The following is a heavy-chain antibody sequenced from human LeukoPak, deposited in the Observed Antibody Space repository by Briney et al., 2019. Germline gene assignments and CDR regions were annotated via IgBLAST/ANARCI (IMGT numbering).Heavy chain of an antibody. CDR3: ARDTHCSSTSCYSDWFDP. V-gene: IGHV1-18*04. CDR2: ISAYNGNT. CDR1: GYTFTSYG. Sequence: ASVKVSCKASGYTFTSYGISWVRQAPGQGLEWMGWISAYNGNTNYAQELQGRVTMTTDTSTSTAYMELRSLRSDDTAVYYCARDTHCSSTSCYSDWFDPWGQGTLVTVSS. D-gene: IGHD2-2*01. J-gene: IGHJ5*02.